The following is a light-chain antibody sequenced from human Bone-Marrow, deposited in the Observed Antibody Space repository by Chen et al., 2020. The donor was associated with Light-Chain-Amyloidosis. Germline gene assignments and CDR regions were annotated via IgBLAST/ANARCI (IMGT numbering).Light chain of an antibody. Sequence: SYELTQPPSVSVSPGQTASITCSGDALPKQYAYWYQQKPGQAPVLVIYKDSERPSGIPERFSGSSSGTTVTLTISGVQAEDEADYYCQSADSSGNYRVFGGGTKLTVL. CDR1: ALPKQY. CDR3: QSADSSGNYRV. J-gene: IGLJ2*01. CDR2: KDS. V-gene: IGLV3-25*03.